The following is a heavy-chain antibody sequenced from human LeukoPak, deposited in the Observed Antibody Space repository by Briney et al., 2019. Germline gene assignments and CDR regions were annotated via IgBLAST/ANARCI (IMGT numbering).Heavy chain of an antibody. J-gene: IGHJ3*01. Sequence: PSETLSLTCGVSGASVSSHFWRWIRQTPGMGLEWIGYISNRGSTGYNPSLRSRVTISVDAPKNEVSLNVRSVSAADTAVYYCAKGVSGTYYAFDVWGQGRTV. CDR3: AKGVSGTYYAFDV. CDR2: ISNRGST. D-gene: IGHD1-26*01. CDR1: GASVSSHF. V-gene: IGHV4-59*02.